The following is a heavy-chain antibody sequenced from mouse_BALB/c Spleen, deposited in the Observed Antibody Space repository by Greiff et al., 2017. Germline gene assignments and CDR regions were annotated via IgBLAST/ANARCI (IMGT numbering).Heavy chain of an antibody. CDR3: ARGYGNYGYAMDY. V-gene: IGHV3-6*02. CDR1: GYSITSGYY. Sequence: QSGPGLVKPSQSLSLTCSVTGYSITSGYYWNWIRQFPGNKLEWMGYISYDGSNNYNPSLKNRISITRDTSKNQFFLKLNSVTTEDTATYYCARGYGNYGYAMDYWGQGTSVTVSS. J-gene: IGHJ4*01. D-gene: IGHD2-10*02. CDR2: ISYDGSN.